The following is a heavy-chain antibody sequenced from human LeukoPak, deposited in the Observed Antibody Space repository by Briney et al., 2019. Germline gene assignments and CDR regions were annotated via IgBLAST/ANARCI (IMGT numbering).Heavy chain of an antibody. D-gene: IGHD1-26*01. CDR2: IHYSGST. V-gene: IGHV4-39*07. J-gene: IGHJ4*02. Sequence: SETLSLTCTVSGGSVSSSIYYWGWIRQPPGKGLEWIGSIHYSGSTYYNPSLKSRVTISVDTSKNQFSLKLSSVTAADTAVYYCARAVRNYLDGASSYFDYWGQGTLVTVSS. CDR3: ARAVRNYLDGASSYFDY. CDR1: GGSVSSSIYY.